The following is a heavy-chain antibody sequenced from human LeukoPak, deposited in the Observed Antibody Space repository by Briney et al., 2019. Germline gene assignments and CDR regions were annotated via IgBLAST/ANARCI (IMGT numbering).Heavy chain of an antibody. Sequence: SGGSLRLSCAASGFTVSSNYMSWVRQAPGKGLEWVSAIYSGGNTYYADSVKGRFTISRDNSKNTLYLQMNSLRAEDTAVYYCARDRVGATTNFDYWGQGTLVTVSS. D-gene: IGHD1-26*01. CDR1: GFTVSSNY. CDR2: IYSGGNT. CDR3: ARDRVGATTNFDY. J-gene: IGHJ4*02. V-gene: IGHV3-53*01.